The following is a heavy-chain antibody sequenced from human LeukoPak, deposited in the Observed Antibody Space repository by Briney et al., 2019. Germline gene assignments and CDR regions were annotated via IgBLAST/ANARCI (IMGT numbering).Heavy chain of an antibody. Sequence: GRSLRLSCAASGFSFSTYDMHWVRQAPGKGLEWVSAVSGSGGSTYYADSVKGRFTISRDNSKNTLYLQMNSLRAEDTAVYYCAKGPAMIVVVITAHFDYWGQGTLVTVSS. CDR2: VSGSGGST. V-gene: IGHV3-23*01. CDR3: AKGPAMIVVVITAHFDY. CDR1: GFSFSTYD. J-gene: IGHJ4*02. D-gene: IGHD3-22*01.